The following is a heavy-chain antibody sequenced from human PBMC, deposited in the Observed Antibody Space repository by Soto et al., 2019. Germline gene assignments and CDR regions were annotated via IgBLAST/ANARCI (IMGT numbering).Heavy chain of an antibody. D-gene: IGHD3-3*01. CDR3: ARAFRDDFWSGYYFDY. J-gene: IGHJ4*02. CDR2: INPNSGGT. Sequence: ASVKVSCKASGYTFTGYYMHWVRQAPGQGLEWMGWINPNSGGTNYAQKFQGWVTMTRDTSISTAYMELSRLRSDDTAVYYCARAFRDDFWSGYYFDYWGQGTLVTVSS. CDR1: GYTFTGYY. V-gene: IGHV1-2*04.